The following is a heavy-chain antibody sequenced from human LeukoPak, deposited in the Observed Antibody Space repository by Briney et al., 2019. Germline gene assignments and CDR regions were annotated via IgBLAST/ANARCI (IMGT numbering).Heavy chain of an antibody. CDR2: ISAYNGNT. CDR3: ARVSGPSSYYDSSGYYYPTYY. Sequence: ASVKVSCKASGYTFTSYGISWVRQAPGQGLEWMGWISAYNGNTNYAQKLQGRVTMTTDTSTSTAYMELRSLRSDDTAVYYCARVSGPSSYYDSSGYYYPTYYWGQGTLVTVSS. V-gene: IGHV1-18*01. CDR1: GYTFTSYG. J-gene: IGHJ4*02. D-gene: IGHD3-22*01.